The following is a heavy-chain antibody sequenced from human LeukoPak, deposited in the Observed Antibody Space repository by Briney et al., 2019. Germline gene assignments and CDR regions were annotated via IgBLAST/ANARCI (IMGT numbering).Heavy chain of an antibody. CDR1: GYTFTGYY. J-gene: IGHJ4*02. Sequence: ASVKVSCKSSGYTFTGYYMHWVRQAPGQGLEWMGCISAYNCNTNYAQKLQGRVTINTDPSTSTAYMELRRLRSADPAVYYCAKVYDILTGYSWGQGTLVTVSS. D-gene: IGHD3-9*01. CDR3: AKVYDILTGYS. CDR2: ISAYNCNT. V-gene: IGHV1-18*04.